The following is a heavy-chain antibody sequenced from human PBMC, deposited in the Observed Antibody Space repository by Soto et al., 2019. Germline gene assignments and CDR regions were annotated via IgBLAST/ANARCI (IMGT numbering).Heavy chain of an antibody. J-gene: IGHJ5*02. V-gene: IGHV4-59*01. CDR3: ARAGYCSGGSCYSLVSWFDP. Sequence: QVQLQESGPGLVKPSETLSLTCTVSGGSISSYYWSWIRQPPGKGLEWIGYIYYSVSTNYNPSLKSRVNISVDTSKNQCSLKLSSVTAADTAVYYCARAGYCSGGSCYSLVSWFDPWGQGTLVTVSS. D-gene: IGHD2-15*01. CDR1: GGSISSYY. CDR2: IYYSVST.